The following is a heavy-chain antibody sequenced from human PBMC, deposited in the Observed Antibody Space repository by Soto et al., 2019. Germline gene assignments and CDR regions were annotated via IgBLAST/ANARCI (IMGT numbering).Heavy chain of an antibody. CDR1: GYTFTSYG. CDR3: ARGQLLWFGELSLHAFDI. Sequence: ASVKVSCKASGYTFTSYGISWVRQAPGQGLEWMGWISAYNGNTNYAQKLQGRVTMTTDTSTSTAYMELGSLRSDDTAVYYCARGQLLWFGELSLHAFDIWGQGTMVTVSS. D-gene: IGHD3-10*01. J-gene: IGHJ3*02. V-gene: IGHV1-18*01. CDR2: ISAYNGNT.